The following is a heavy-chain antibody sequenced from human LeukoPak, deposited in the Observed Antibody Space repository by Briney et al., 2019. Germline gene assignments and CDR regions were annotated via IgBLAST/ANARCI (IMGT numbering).Heavy chain of an antibody. Sequence: GASVKVSCKASGYTFTSFDINWVRHAAGQRPEFMGWMNPNNGNAGYAPKFQGRITMTRDTSESTAYLEVTSLTSDDTAMYFCARRGIFYPGSGTYPTFEHWGQGTLVTVSS. CDR1: GYTFTSFD. CDR2: MNPNNGNA. CDR3: ARRGIFYPGSGTYPTFEH. V-gene: IGHV1-8*01. D-gene: IGHD3-10*01. J-gene: IGHJ5*02.